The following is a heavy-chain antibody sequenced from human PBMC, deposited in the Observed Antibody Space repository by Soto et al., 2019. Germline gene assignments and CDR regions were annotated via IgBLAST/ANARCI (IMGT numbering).Heavy chain of an antibody. CDR2: IDPSDSYT. D-gene: IGHD1-1*01. CDR3: AIFQAGVGDNDLTFDF. V-gene: IGHV5-10-1*01. J-gene: IGHJ4*02. Sequence: GESLKISCKGSGYSFTSYWISWVRQMPGKGLEWMGRIDPSDSYTNYSPSFQGHVTISADKSISTAYLQWSSLKASDTAMYYCAIFQAGVGDNDLTFDFSGQGTLVSVSS. CDR1: GYSFTSYW.